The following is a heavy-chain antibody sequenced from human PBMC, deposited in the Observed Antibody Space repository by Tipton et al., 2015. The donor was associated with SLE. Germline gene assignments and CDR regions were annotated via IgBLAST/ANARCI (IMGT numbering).Heavy chain of an antibody. V-gene: IGHV4-59*08. CDR1: GGSFSGYY. CDR2: IYYSGST. J-gene: IGHJ3*02. D-gene: IGHD2/OR15-2a*01. Sequence: LRLSCAVYGGSFSGYYWSWIRQPPGKGLEWIGYIYYSGSTNYNPSLKSRVTISVDTSKNQFSLKLSSVTAADTAVYYCARHSSTSLYHDALDKGHQVTMASASS. CDR3: ARHSSTSLYHDALDK.